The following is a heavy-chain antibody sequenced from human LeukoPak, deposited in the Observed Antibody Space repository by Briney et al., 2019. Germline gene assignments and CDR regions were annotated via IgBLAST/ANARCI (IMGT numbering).Heavy chain of an antibody. J-gene: IGHJ4*02. V-gene: IGHV4-39*01. CDR2: MSYSGST. CDR1: GFTFSNGW. Sequence: GSLRLSCAVSGFTFSNGWMSWVRQPPGKGLEWVGSMSYSGSTYYNPSLKSRVTISVDTSKNQFSLKLSSVTAADTAVYYCARRSSSQPPNYWGQGTLVTVSS. CDR3: ARRSSSQPPNY. D-gene: IGHD6-13*01.